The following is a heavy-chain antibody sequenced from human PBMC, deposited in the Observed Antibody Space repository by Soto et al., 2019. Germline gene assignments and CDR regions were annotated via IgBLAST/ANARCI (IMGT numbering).Heavy chain of an antibody. Sequence: GGSLRLSCAASGFTFGDYAMHWVRQVPGRGLEWVSGVSWTNISFGYADSVKGRFTISRDNARNSLYLQMNSLRREDTAFYYCAKDRNTAMVTGDFDYWGQGILVTVSS. D-gene: IGHD5-18*01. CDR1: GFTFGDYA. V-gene: IGHV3-9*01. CDR2: VSWTNISF. J-gene: IGHJ4*02. CDR3: AKDRNTAMVTGDFDY.